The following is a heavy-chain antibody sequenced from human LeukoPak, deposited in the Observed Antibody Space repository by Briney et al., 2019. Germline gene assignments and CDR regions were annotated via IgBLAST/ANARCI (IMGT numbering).Heavy chain of an antibody. D-gene: IGHD2-21*02. CDR3: ATYCGGDCSTNDY. Sequence: GGSLRLSCAASGFTFSSYSMNWVRQAPGKGLEWVSSISSSSSYIYYADSVKGRFTISRDNAKNSLYLQMNSLRAEDTAVYYCATYCGGDCSTNDYWGQGTLATVSS. CDR2: ISSSSSYI. V-gene: IGHV3-21*01. CDR1: GFTFSSYS. J-gene: IGHJ4*02.